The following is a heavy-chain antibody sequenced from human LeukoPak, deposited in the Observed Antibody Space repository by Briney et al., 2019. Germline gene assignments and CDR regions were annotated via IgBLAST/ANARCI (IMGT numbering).Heavy chain of an antibody. J-gene: IGHJ4*02. D-gene: IGHD2-2*03. CDR3: VYRLGRWIFDY. CDR2: IYWDDDK. Sequence: SGPTLVKPIQTLTLTCTFSGFSLSSGVGVGWIRQPPGKALEWLALIYWDDDKRYSPSMQKRLTVTKDTSKNEVVFNMTDMDPLDTATYFCVYRLGRWIFDYWGQGILVTVSS. CDR1: GFSLSSGVG. V-gene: IGHV2-5*02.